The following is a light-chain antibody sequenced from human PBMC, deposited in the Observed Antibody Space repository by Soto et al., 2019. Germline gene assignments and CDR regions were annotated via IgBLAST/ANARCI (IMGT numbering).Light chain of an antibody. CDR1: QSITIS. CDR2: AAS. Sequence: DIQMTQSPSSLSASVGDRVTITCRASQSITISLHWYQQKPGKAPKLLIYAASTLQSGVPSRFSGSGSGTDFTLTISSLQPEDFATYYCQQTYSTPYTFGQGTRLEIK. V-gene: IGKV1-39*01. CDR3: QQTYSTPYT. J-gene: IGKJ2*01.